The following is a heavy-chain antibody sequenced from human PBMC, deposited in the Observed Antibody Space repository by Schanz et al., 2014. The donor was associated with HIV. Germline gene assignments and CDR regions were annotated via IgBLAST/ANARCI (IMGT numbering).Heavy chain of an antibody. Sequence: EVHLVESGGGLVQPGESLRLSCAASGFTFRNYWVTWVRQTPDKRLEWVANMNEDGSKKYYLDSVKGRFTISRDNANNSLFLQMDSLRGDDTAVYFCAREILGLPLVNYWGQGTLVTVSS. CDR2: MNEDGSKK. CDR1: GFTFRNYW. CDR3: AREILGLPLVNY. D-gene: IGHD2-15*01. J-gene: IGHJ4*02. V-gene: IGHV3-7*01.